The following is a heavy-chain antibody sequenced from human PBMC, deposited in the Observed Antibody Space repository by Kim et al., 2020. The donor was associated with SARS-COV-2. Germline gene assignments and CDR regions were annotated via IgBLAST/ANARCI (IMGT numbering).Heavy chain of an antibody. CDR3: AGVMKLIAARGCPQYNWFDP. D-gene: IGHD6-6*01. CDR1: GYTFTSYG. CDR2: ISADNGNT. V-gene: IGHV1-18*01. J-gene: IGHJ5*02. Sequence: ASVKVSCKASGYTFTSYGISWVRQAPGQGLEWMGWISADNGNTNYAQKLQGRVTMTTDTSTSTAYMELRTQRSDDTAVYYCAGVMKLIAARGCPQYNWFDPWGQRTLVTVSS.